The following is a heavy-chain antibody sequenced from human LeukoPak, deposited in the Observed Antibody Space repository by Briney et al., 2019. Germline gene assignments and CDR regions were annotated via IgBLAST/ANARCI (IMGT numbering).Heavy chain of an antibody. J-gene: IGHJ5*02. D-gene: IGHD1-1*01. CDR1: GFTFDDYG. Sequence: GSLRLSCAASGFTFDDYGMSWVRQAPGKGLEWVSGINWNGGSTGYVDSVKGRFTISRGNAKNSLHLQMNSLRAEDTALYYCARGIDDGDNWFDPWGQGTLVTVSS. CDR3: ARGIDDGDNWFDP. CDR2: INWNGGST. V-gene: IGHV3-20*04.